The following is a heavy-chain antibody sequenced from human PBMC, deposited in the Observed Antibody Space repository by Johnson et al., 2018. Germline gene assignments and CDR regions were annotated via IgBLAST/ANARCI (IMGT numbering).Heavy chain of an antibody. Sequence: QVQLQESGPGLVKPSETLSLTCTVSGGSISSYYWSWIRQPPGKGLEWIGYIYYSGSTNYNPSLKSRVTISVETSQNQFSRKLSSVTAADTAVYYCAREITNPTGTTAGGMDVWGKGTTVTVSS. CDR3: AREITNPTGTTAGGMDV. V-gene: IGHV4-59*01. J-gene: IGHJ6*04. CDR1: GGSISSYY. D-gene: IGHD4-17*01. CDR2: IYYSGST.